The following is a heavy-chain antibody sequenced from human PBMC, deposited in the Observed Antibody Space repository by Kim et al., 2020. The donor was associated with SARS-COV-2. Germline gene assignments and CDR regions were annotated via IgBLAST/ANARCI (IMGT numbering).Heavy chain of an antibody. D-gene: IGHD1-20*01. V-gene: IGHV4-31*02. J-gene: IGHJ4*02. Sequence: TPSLRSRLTRTGDTAKNQYSLRLGSVTAADTAVYYCARDRITGTTGGFDAWGQGTLVTVSS. CDR3: ARDRITGTTGGFDA.